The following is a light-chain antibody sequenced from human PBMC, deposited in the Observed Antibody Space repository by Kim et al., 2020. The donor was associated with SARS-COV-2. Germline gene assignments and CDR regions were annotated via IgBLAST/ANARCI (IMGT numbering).Light chain of an antibody. CDR1: QTVRTS. Sequence: TLSLSPGERATLSCRASQTVRTSFAWYQQKPGQAPRLLIYDTSNRATGIPAKFSGSGSGTDFTLTISSLEPADSAVYYCKQRANWLFGQGTKLEI. V-gene: IGKV3-11*01. CDR3: KQRANWL. CDR2: DTS. J-gene: IGKJ2*01.